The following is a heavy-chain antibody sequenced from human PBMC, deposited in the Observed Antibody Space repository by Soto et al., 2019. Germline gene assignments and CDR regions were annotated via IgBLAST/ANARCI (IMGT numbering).Heavy chain of an antibody. J-gene: IGHJ5*02. V-gene: IGHV3-33*01. Sequence: QVQLVESGGGVVQPGRSLRLSCAASGLPFSASGMHWVRQAPGKGLEWVAMIWSDGSKEYYADSVKGRFTITRDNSKNMVFLQMDSLRGEDTAVYYCARDKGTTCLDTWGQGNMVTVSS. D-gene: IGHD1-26*01. CDR2: IWSDGSKE. CDR1: GLPFSASG. CDR3: ARDKGTTCLDT.